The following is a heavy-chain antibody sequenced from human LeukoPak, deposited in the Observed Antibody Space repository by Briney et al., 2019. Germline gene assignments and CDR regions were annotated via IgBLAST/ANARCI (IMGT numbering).Heavy chain of an antibody. V-gene: IGHV3-30*18. CDR3: AKVIVGWLLDY. CDR1: GVTFSNYD. D-gene: IGHD3-16*02. Sequence: PGGSLSLSCAASGVTFSNYDMHWVRQAPGKGLEWVGVISYDGSNKYYADSVKGRFTISRDNSKNTLYLQMNSLRADDTAMYYCAKVIVGWLLDYWGQGTLVTVSS. J-gene: IGHJ4*02. CDR2: ISYDGSNK.